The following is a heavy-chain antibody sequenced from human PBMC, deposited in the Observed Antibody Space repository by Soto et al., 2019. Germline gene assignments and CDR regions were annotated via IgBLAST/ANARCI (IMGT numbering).Heavy chain of an antibody. CDR1: GGSISSYY. J-gene: IGHJ6*02. V-gene: IGHV4-59*01. D-gene: IGHD1-1*01. CDR2: VYYSGNT. CDR3: ARQNWLDTTGYVVGHDNHGLDV. Sequence: SETLSLTCTVSGGSISSYYWSWIRHPPSKGLEWLGNVYYSGNTNYNPSFQSRVTISVDTSNKWFALKVSSVTAADPAGYYFARQNWLDTTGYVVGHDNHGLDVWGQGTPVTASS.